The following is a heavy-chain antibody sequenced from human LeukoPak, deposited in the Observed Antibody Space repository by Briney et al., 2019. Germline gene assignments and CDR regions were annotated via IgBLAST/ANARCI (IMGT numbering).Heavy chain of an antibody. Sequence: PGGSLRLSCAASGFTFSDYYMSWIRQAPGKGLEWVSYISSSGSTINYADSVKGRFTISRDNAKNSLYLQMNSLRAEDTAVYYCARTPPHDSESLTLFDYWGQGTLVTVSS. CDR1: GFTFSDYY. J-gene: IGHJ4*02. CDR2: ISSSGSTI. V-gene: IGHV3-11*01. CDR3: ARTPPHDSESLTLFDY. D-gene: IGHD1-26*01.